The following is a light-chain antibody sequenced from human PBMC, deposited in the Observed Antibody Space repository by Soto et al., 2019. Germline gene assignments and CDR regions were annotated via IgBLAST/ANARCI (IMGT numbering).Light chain of an antibody. CDR1: QFVSSR. CDR3: QEYIQCPPGM. CDR2: DTS. Sequence: DIVVTQSPATLSASPGERVTLSCRASQFVSSRLAWYQQRPGQVPRLLIYDTSTRAPGISARFSGSGSGTEFTLTISSVQSEYFAVYYCQEYIQCPPGMFCVGTRVDIK. J-gene: IGKJ4*02. V-gene: IGKV3-15*01.